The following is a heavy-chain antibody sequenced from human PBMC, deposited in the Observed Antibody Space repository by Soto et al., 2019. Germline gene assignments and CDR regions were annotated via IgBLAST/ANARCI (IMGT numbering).Heavy chain of an antibody. CDR2: ISYDGSNK. V-gene: IGHV3-30-3*01. Sequence: GGSLRLSCAASGFTFSSYAMHWVRQAPGKGLEWVAVISYDGSNKYYADSVKGRFTISRDNSKNTLYLQMNSLRAEDTAVYYAMIVALRADYWGQGTLVTVSS. CDR1: GFTFSSYA. CDR3: MIVALRADY. J-gene: IGHJ4*02. D-gene: IGHD3-22*01.